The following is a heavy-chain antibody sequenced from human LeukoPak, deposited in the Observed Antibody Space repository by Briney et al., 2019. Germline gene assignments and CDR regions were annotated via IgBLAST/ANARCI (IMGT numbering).Heavy chain of an antibody. CDR2: IWSDGSNK. D-gene: IGHD3-10*01. V-gene: IGHV3-33*01. J-gene: IGHJ4*02. CDR1: GFTFSDYG. Sequence: GGSLRLSCAASGFTFSDYGIHWVRRAPGKGLEWVAVIWSDGSNKYYADSVKGRFTISRDNSRKTLYLQMNSLRVEDTAVYYCVRASGSFDYWGQGTLVTVSS. CDR3: VRASGSFDY.